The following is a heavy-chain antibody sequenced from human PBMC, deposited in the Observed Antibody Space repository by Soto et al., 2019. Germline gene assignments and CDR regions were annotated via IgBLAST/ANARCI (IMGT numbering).Heavy chain of an antibody. Sequence: GGSLRLSCAASGFTFSSYRMSWVRQAPGKGLEWVANIKQDGSEKYYVDSVKGRFTISRDNAKNSLYLQMNSLRAEDTAVYYCARDSHDYGDYYFDYWGQGTLVTVSS. CDR1: GFTFSSYR. V-gene: IGHV3-7*01. J-gene: IGHJ4*02. D-gene: IGHD4-17*01. CDR3: ARDSHDYGDYYFDY. CDR2: IKQDGSEK.